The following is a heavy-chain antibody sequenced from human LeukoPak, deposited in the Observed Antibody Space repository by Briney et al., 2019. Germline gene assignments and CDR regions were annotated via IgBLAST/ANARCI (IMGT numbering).Heavy chain of an antibody. CDR2: TYYMSKWYN. V-gene: IGHV6-1*01. J-gene: IGHJ4*02. Sequence: SQTLSLTCAISGDTVSSNSVAWNWIRQSPSRGLEWLGRTYYMSKWYNDYAVSVRSRITINPDTSKNQFSLQLNSVTPEDTAVYYCARAPALDYDSSGYSMYYFDYWGQGTLVTVSS. CDR3: ARAPALDYDSSGYSMYYFDY. CDR1: GDTVSSNSVA. D-gene: IGHD3-22*01.